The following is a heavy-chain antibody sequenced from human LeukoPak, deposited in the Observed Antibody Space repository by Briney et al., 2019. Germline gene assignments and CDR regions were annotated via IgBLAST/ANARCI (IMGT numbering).Heavy chain of an antibody. CDR3: VKENPCTGTACYPYYFDY. Sequence: GGSLRLSCSASGFTFSTYAMHWVRQAPGKGLEYVSAIRNDGGSTYHADSVKGRFTISRDNSKNTLYPQMSSLRVEDTAVYYCVKENPCTGTACYPYYFDYWGQGTLVTVSS. J-gene: IGHJ4*02. CDR2: IRNDGGST. CDR1: GFTFSTYA. V-gene: IGHV3-64D*06. D-gene: IGHD2-8*02.